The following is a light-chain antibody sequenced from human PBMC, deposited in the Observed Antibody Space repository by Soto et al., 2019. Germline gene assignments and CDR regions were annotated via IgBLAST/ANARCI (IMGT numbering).Light chain of an antibody. Sequence: EIVLTQSPDTLSSSPGERATLSCRASQSVSSSYLAWYQQKPGQAPRLLIYGASSRATGIPDRFSGSGSGTDFTFTISRLEPEDFAVYYCQQYDTSPLTFGGGTKVEIK. CDR1: QSVSSSY. CDR3: QQYDTSPLT. CDR2: GAS. V-gene: IGKV3-20*01. J-gene: IGKJ4*01.